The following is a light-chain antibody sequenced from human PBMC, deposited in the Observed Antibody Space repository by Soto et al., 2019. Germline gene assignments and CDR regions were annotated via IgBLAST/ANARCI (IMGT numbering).Light chain of an antibody. CDR1: TGPVTTSDHW. CDR2: DTN. J-gene: IGLJ3*02. V-gene: IGLV7-46*01. Sequence: QAVVTQEPSLTVSPGGTVTLTCASTTGPVTTSDHWPYWFQQKPGQAPRTLIYDTNNKHSWTPARFSGSLLGGKAALTLSGAQPDDEADYYCSLTYPGGRAFGGGTKVTVL. CDR3: SLTYPGGRA.